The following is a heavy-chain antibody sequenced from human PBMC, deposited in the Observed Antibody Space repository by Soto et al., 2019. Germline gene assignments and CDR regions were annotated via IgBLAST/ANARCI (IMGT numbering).Heavy chain of an antibody. J-gene: IGHJ5*02. D-gene: IGHD2-2*02. V-gene: IGHV3-7*01. CDR2: IKQDGSEK. Sequence: GGSLRLSCAASGFTFSSYWMSWVRQAPGKGLEWVANIKQDGSEKYYVDSVKGRFTISRENAKNSLYLQMNSLRAEDTAVYYCAREGVGGYCSSTSCDKQFNPSFDPWGQGTLVTVSS. CDR3: AREGVGGYCSSTSCDKQFNPSFDP. CDR1: GFTFSSYW.